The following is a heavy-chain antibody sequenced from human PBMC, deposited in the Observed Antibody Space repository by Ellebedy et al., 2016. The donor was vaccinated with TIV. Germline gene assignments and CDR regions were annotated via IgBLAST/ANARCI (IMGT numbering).Heavy chain of an antibody. CDR3: AREGRDGYNPYFDY. Sequence: GGSLRLSCAASGFTFSTYSMAWVRQAPGKGLEWVSYMSSSTGDKYYADSVKGRFTISRVNAENSLYLQMNSLRDEDTAVYYCAREGRDGYNPYFDYWGQGILVTASS. CDR1: GFTFSTYS. CDR2: MSSSTGDK. D-gene: IGHD5-24*01. V-gene: IGHV3-48*02. J-gene: IGHJ4*02.